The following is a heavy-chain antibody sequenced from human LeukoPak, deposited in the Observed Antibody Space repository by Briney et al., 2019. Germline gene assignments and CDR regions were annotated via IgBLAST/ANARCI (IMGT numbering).Heavy chain of an antibody. CDR1: GNDW. CDR3: VSFYETY. V-gene: IGHV3-74*01. CDR2: INSDGSWT. Sequence: GGSLRLSCAASGNDWMHWVRQVPGKGLVWVSHINSDGSWTSYADSVKGRFTISKDNAKNTVYLQMNSLSAEDTAVYYCVSFYETYWGRGTLVTVSS. D-gene: IGHD2/OR15-2a*01. J-gene: IGHJ4*02.